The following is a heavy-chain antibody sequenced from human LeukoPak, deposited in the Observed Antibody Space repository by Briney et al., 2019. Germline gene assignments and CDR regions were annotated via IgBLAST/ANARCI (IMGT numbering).Heavy chain of an antibody. Sequence: GGSLRLSCAASGFTFSSYEMNWVRHAPGKGLEWVSYISSSGSTIYYADSVKGRFTISRDNAKNSLSLLMNSLRAEDTAVYYCARLTPYSAYGYWRQGTLVTVSS. CDR1: GFTFSSYE. V-gene: IGHV3-48*03. CDR2: ISSSGSTI. D-gene: IGHD5-12*01. CDR3: ARLTPYSAYGY. J-gene: IGHJ4*02.